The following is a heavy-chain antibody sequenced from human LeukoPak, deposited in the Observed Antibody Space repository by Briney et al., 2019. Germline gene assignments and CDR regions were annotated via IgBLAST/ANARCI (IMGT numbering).Heavy chain of an antibody. CDR2: ISGSGGST. Sequence: QPGGSLRLSCAASGFSLSSYAMSWVRQAPGKGLEWVSAISGSGGSTYYADSVKGRFTISRDNSKNTLYLQMNSLRAEDTAVYYCAKGAPWYSLGYCSSTSCSLGYWGQGTLVTVSS. V-gene: IGHV3-23*01. CDR3: AKGAPWYSLGYCSSTSCSLGY. J-gene: IGHJ4*02. CDR1: GFSLSSYA. D-gene: IGHD2-2*01.